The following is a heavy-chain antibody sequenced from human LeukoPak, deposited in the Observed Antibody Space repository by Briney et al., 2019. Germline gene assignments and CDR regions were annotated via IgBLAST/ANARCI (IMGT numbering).Heavy chain of an antibody. V-gene: IGHV3-23*01. CDR2: ISGSGGRI. CDR3: ARLPDDYGDYKYFQH. Sequence: GGSLRLSCAASGFTFSSYAMSWVRQAPGKGLEWVSAISGSGGRIYYGASVKGRFTISRDNSKNTLNLQMNSLRAEDTAVYYCARLPDDYGDYKYFQHWGQGTLVTVSS. CDR1: GFTFSSYA. J-gene: IGHJ1*01. D-gene: IGHD4-17*01.